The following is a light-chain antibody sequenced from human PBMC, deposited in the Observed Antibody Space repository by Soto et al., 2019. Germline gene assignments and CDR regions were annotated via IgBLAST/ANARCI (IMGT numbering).Light chain of an antibody. Sequence: EIVLTQSPGTLSLSPGERATLSCWASQSVSSSSLAWYQQKPGQAPRLLIYGASSRATGIPDRFSGSGSGTDFTLTIIRLEPEDFAVYYCQQYGTSPQTFGQGTKVDIK. J-gene: IGKJ1*01. CDR2: GAS. CDR1: QSVSSSS. V-gene: IGKV3-20*01. CDR3: QQYGTSPQT.